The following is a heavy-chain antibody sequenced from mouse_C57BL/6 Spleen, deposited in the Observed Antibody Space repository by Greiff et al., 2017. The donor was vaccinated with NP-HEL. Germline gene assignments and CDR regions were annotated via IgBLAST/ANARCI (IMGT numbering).Heavy chain of an antibody. D-gene: IGHD1-1*01. V-gene: IGHV14-1*01. Sequence: EVQLQESGAELVRPGASVKLSCTASGFNIKDYYMHWVKQRPEQGLEWIGRIDPEDGDTEYAPKFQGKATMTADTTSNTAYLQLSSQTSEDTAVYYCTARALSSSYGWFAYWGQGTLVTVSA. CDR3: TARALSSSYGWFAY. CDR1: GFNIKDYY. J-gene: IGHJ3*01. CDR2: IDPEDGDT.